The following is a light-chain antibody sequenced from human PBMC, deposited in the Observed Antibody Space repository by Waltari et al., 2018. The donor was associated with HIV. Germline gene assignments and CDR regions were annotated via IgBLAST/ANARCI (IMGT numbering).Light chain of an antibody. Sequence: QSALTQPPSASGSPGQSVTISCTGTSSDVGGYKYVSWYQQHPGKAPKRMIYEVSKRPSGVPDRFSGSKSGNTASLTVSGLQAEEEADYYCSSYAGSNNLVFGTGTKVTVL. CDR2: EVS. CDR3: SSYAGSNNLV. CDR1: SSDVGGYKY. J-gene: IGLJ1*01. V-gene: IGLV2-8*01.